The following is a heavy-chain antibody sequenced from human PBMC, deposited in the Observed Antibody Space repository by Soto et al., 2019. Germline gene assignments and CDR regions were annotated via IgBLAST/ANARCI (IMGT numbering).Heavy chain of an antibody. Sequence: QVQLQQWGAGLLKPSETLSLTCAVYGGSFSGYYCSWIRQPPGKGLEWIGEVNHSGSTNYNPSLTSRVTISVDTSKNQFSLKLSSVTAADTAVYYCARGVAAVGGYWGQGTLVTVSS. V-gene: IGHV4-34*01. CDR3: ARGVAAVGGY. CDR1: GGSFSGYY. J-gene: IGHJ4*02. CDR2: VNHSGST. D-gene: IGHD6-13*01.